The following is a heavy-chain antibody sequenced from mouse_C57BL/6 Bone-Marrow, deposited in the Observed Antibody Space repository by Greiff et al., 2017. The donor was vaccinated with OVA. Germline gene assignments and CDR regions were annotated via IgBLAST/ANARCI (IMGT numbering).Heavy chain of an antibody. J-gene: IGHJ2*01. CDR3: ARRDRVTTGYFDY. Sequence: VQLQQPGAELVRPGSSVKLSCKASGYTFTSYSMHWVKQRPIKGLEWIGNIDPYDSETHYNQKFKDKATLTVDKSSSTAYMQLSSLTSEDSAVYYWARRDRVTTGYFDYWGQGTTLTVSS. CDR2: IDPYDSET. V-gene: IGHV1-52*01. D-gene: IGHD2-2*01. CDR1: GYTFTSYS.